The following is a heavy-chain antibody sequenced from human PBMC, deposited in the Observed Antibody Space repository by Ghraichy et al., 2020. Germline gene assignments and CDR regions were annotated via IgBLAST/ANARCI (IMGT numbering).Heavy chain of an antibody. D-gene: IGHD3-16*01. Sequence: GGSLRLSCAASGFTFSSYAMSWVRQAPGKGLEWVSAISGSGGSTYYADSVKGRFTISRDNSKNTLYLQMNSLRAEDTAVYYCAKGQTYYDYVWGSYWFPVNWFDPWGQGTLVTVSS. CDR1: GFTFSSYA. V-gene: IGHV3-23*01. J-gene: IGHJ5*02. CDR3: AKGQTYYDYVWGSYWFPVNWFDP. CDR2: ISGSGGST.